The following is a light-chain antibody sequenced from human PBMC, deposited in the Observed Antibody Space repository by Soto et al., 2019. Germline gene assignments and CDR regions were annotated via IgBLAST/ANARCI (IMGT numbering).Light chain of an antibody. CDR1: QSVGRDY. J-gene: IGKJ4*01. V-gene: IGKV3-20*01. CDR2: HAS. CDR3: QQYASSPLT. Sequence: EIVLTQSPGTLSLSPGERATLSCRAGQSVGRDYLAWYQQKPGQAPRLLIYHASNRATGIPDRFSGSGSGTDFTLTISRLEPEDFADFYCQQYASSPLTFGGGTKVEIK.